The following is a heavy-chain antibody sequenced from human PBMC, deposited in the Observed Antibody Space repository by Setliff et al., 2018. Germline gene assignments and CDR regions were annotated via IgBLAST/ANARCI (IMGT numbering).Heavy chain of an antibody. CDR2: IHTSEST. CDR1: GASISSYF. V-gene: IGHV4-4*08. D-gene: IGHD3-10*01. CDR3: ARALASGSYYGQSSYYMDV. Sequence: PSETLSLTCSVSGASISSYFWTWIRQPPGKGLEWIGNIHTSESTKYNPSLKSRVTISLDTSKRQFSLKLTSVTAADTAVYYCARALASGSYYGQSSYYMDVWGKGTTVTVSS. J-gene: IGHJ6*03.